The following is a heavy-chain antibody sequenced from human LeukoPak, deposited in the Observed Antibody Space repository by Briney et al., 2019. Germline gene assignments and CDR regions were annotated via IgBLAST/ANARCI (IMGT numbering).Heavy chain of an antibody. D-gene: IGHD3-9*01. J-gene: IGHJ4*02. CDR3: ARLRYFDPSDY. Sequence: SETLSLTCAVYGGSFSGYYWSWIRQPPGKGLEWIGEINHSGSTNYNPSLKSRVTISVDTSKNQFSLKLSSVTAADTAVYYCARLRYFDPSDYWGQGTLVTVSS. CDR1: GGSFSGYY. V-gene: IGHV4-34*01. CDR2: INHSGST.